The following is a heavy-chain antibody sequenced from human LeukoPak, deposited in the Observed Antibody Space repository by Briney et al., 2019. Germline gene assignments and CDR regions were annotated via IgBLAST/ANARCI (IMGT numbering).Heavy chain of an antibody. CDR3: ARGRVSSSTWYSAYYYYFYMDV. V-gene: IGHV4-59*01. J-gene: IGHJ6*03. D-gene: IGHD1-1*01. Sequence: SETLSLTCSVSGDSITMYYWTWIRQPPGKGLEWIGYVDHTGSTNFNPSLNGRVNISRDTTKNLFSLRLRSVTAADTAVYFCARGRVSSSTWYSAYYYYFYMDVWGKGTTVTVSS. CDR2: VDHTGST. CDR1: GDSITMYY.